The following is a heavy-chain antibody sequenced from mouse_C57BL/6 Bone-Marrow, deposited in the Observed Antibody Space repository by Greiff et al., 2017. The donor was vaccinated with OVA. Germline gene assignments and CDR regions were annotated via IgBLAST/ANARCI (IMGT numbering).Heavy chain of an antibody. CDR2: INPSSGYT. J-gene: IGHJ3*01. CDR1: GYTFTSYW. V-gene: IGHV1-7*01. CDR3: ARTSLGRVAWFAY. D-gene: IGHD4-1*01. Sequence: VKLQESGAELAKPGASVKLSCKASGYTFTSYWMHRVKQRPGQGLEWIGYINPSSGYTKYNQKFKDKATLTADKSSSTAYMQLSSLTYEDSAVYYCARTSLGRVAWFAYWGQGTLVTVSA.